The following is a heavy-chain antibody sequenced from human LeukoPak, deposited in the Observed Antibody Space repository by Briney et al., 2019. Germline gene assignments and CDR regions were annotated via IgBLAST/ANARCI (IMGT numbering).Heavy chain of an antibody. V-gene: IGHV1-69*13. CDR1: GGTFSSYA. CDR2: IIPIFGTA. Sequence: SVKVSCKASGGTFSSYAISWVRQAPGQGLEWMGGIIPIFGTANYAQKFQGRVTITADESTSTAYMELSSLRSEDTAVYYCARDIRYFDWPGWFDPWGQGTLDTVSS. D-gene: IGHD3-9*01. CDR3: ARDIRYFDWPGWFDP. J-gene: IGHJ5*02.